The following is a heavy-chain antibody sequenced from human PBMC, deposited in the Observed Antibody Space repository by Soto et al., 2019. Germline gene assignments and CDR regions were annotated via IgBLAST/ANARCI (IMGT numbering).Heavy chain of an antibody. V-gene: IGHV1-3*01. Sequence: HVELVQSGADVKKPGASVTISCKASGYTFTDYALHWVRQAPGQRLEWMGWMNAGVGNTLYSQKFQGRINITRDTSAGTAYMELNSLKSEDTAIYYCARDTGYTFGSLNYWGPGTLVTVSS. CDR2: MNAGVGNT. CDR1: GYTFTDYA. CDR3: ARDTGYTFGSLNY. D-gene: IGHD5-18*01. J-gene: IGHJ4*02.